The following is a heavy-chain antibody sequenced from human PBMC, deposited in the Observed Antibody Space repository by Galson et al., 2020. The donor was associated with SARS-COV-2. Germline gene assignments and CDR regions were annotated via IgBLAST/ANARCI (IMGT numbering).Heavy chain of an antibody. Sequence: TGGSLRLSCAASGFTFSSYGMHWVRQAPGKGLEWVAVIWYDGSNKYYADSVKGRFTISRDNSKNTLYLQMNSLRAEDTAVYYCARESDPSVDRGALDIWGQGTMVTVAS. CDR3: ARESDPSVDRGALDI. J-gene: IGHJ3*02. D-gene: IGHD5-12*01. V-gene: IGHV3-33*01. CDR1: GFTFSSYG. CDR2: IWYDGSNK.